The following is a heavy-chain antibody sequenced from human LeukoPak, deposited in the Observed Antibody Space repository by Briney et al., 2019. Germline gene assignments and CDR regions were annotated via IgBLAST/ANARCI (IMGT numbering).Heavy chain of an antibody. V-gene: IGHV4-39*01. D-gene: IGHD3-22*01. Sequence: SETLSLTCAVYGGSISSSNYYWGWIRQPPGKGLEWIGSVYFSGRTYYNPSLKSRDTISVDASKNQFSLKLRSVTAADTAVYYCARHSWLFYAMDVWGQGTTVTVSS. CDR2: VYFSGRT. CDR1: GGSISSSNYY. J-gene: IGHJ6*02. CDR3: ARHSWLFYAMDV.